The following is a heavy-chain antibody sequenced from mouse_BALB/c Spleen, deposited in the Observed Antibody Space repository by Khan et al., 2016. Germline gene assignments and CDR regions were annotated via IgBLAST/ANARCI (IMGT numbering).Heavy chain of an antibody. Sequence: EVELVESGGGLVQPGGSRKLSCAASGFTFSSFGMHWVRQAPEKGLEWVAYISSGSSTIYYADPVKGRFTISRDNPKNTLFLQMTSLRSEDTAMYYCARYGYFDYWGQGTTRTVSS. CDR1: GFTFSSFG. V-gene: IGHV5-17*02. J-gene: IGHJ2*01. CDR2: ISSGSSTI. CDR3: ARYGYFDY. D-gene: IGHD1-1*01.